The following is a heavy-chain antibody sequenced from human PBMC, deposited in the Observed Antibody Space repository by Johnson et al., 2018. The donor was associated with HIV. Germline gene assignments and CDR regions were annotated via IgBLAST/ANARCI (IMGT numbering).Heavy chain of an antibody. CDR1: GFTFSDAS. CDR3: ARVSLQVLSEVGDAFDI. Sequence: VQLVESGGGLVKPGGSLRLSCTASGFTFSDASMSWVRQAPGKGLEWVGRIKSKTDGGTTDYAAPVKGGFTISRDDSKNTLYLQMKSLRAEDTAVYYCARVSLQVLSEVGDAFDIWGQGTMFTVSS. J-gene: IGHJ3*02. V-gene: IGHV3-15*01. D-gene: IGHD4/OR15-4a*01. CDR2: IKSKTDGGTT.